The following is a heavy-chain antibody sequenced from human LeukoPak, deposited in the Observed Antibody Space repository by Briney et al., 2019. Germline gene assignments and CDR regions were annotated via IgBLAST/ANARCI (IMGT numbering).Heavy chain of an antibody. CDR1: GFTFSDYE. CDR3: ARGAQWVIDY. CDR2: ISTSGSTT. D-gene: IGHD1-26*01. J-gene: IGHJ4*02. V-gene: IGHV3-48*03. Sequence: GGSLRPSCAASGFTFSDYEVNWVRQAPGKGVEWVAYISTSGSTTHYADSVKGRFTISRDNAKNSLFLQMNSLRAEDTAVYYCARGAQWVIDYWGQGTLVTVSS.